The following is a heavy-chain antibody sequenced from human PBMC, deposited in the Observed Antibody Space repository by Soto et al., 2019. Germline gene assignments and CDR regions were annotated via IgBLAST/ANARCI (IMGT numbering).Heavy chain of an antibody. J-gene: IGHJ4*02. CDR1: GGSISSYY. CDR3: ARQGPYHYDSSGYLDY. D-gene: IGHD3-22*01. CDR2: IYYSGST. V-gene: IGHV4-59*01. Sequence: SETLSLTCTVSGGSISSYYWSWIRQPPGKGLEWIGYIYYSGSTNYNPSLKSRVTISVDTSKNQFSLKLSSVTAADTAVYYCARQGPYHYDSSGYLDYWGQGTLVTVSS.